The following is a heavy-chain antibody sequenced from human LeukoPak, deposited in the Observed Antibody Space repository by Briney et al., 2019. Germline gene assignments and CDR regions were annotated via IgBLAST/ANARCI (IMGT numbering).Heavy chain of an antibody. V-gene: IGHV4-59*08. CDR3: ARQYYYDSSGFSYFDY. Sequence: SETLSLTCTVSGGSISSYYWSWIRQPPGKGLEWIGYIYYSGSTNYNPSLKSRVTISVDTSKNQFSLKLGSVTAADTAVYYCARQYYYDSSGFSYFDYWGQGTLVTVSS. D-gene: IGHD3-22*01. CDR1: GGSISSYY. CDR2: IYYSGST. J-gene: IGHJ4*02.